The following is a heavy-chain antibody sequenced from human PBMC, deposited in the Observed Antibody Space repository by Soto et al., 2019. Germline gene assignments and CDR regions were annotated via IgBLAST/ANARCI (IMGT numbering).Heavy chain of an antibody. CDR3: ARSGSYYPARNWFGP. J-gene: IGHJ5*02. D-gene: IGHD3-10*01. Sequence: QLVQSGVEMKNPGASVKVSCKASGYTFPSYGISWVRQAPGQGLEWMGWISGFNDDTNHAQKFQGRVTVTKDTSTSTAYMELRSLRSDDTAMYYCARSGSYYPARNWFGPWGQGTLVIVSS. CDR1: GYTFPSYG. V-gene: IGHV1-18*01. CDR2: ISGFNDDT.